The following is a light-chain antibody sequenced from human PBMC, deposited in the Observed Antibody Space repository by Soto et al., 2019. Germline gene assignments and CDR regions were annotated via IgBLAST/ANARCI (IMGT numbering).Light chain of an antibody. CDR2: GVY. CDR1: QTVSSN. J-gene: IGKJ1*01. V-gene: IGKV3D-15*01. Sequence: EIVLTQSAATLSVSAGERATLSWRASQTVSSNLAWYQHKPVQAPRLLVYGVYTRAPGIPARFSGSGCGTEFSLTISSLQSQDLAVYYCQQYHSWPPRTFGQGTKVDIK. CDR3: QQYHSWPPRT.